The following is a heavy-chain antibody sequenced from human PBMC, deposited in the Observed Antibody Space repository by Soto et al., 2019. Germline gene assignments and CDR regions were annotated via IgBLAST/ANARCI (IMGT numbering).Heavy chain of an antibody. Sequence: GGSLRLSCAASGFTVSSNYMSWVRQAPGKGLEWVSVIYSGGSTYYADSVKGRFTISRDNSKNTLYLQMNSLRAEDTAVYYCARTMDYGDYLLLSYYMDVWGKGTTVTVSS. CDR1: GFTVSSNY. D-gene: IGHD4-17*01. J-gene: IGHJ6*03. V-gene: IGHV3-66*01. CDR3: ARTMDYGDYLLLSYYMDV. CDR2: IYSGGST.